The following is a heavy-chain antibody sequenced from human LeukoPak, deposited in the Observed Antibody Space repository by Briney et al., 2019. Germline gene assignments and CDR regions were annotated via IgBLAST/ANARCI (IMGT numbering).Heavy chain of an antibody. D-gene: IGHD3-3*01. CDR2: INHSGST. CDR3: ARKGFLEWLLPNWFDP. Sequence: SETLSLTCAVYGGSFSGYNWSWIRQPPGKGLEWIGEINHSGSTNYNPSLKSRVTISVDTSKNQFSLELSSVTAADTAVYYCARKGFLEWLLPNWFDPWGQGTLVTVSS. CDR1: GGSFSGYN. J-gene: IGHJ5*02. V-gene: IGHV4-34*01.